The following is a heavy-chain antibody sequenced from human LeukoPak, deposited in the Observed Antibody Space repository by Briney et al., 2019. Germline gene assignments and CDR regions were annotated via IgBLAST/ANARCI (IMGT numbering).Heavy chain of an antibody. CDR3: ARARYSGNKGSWFDP. CDR1: GGSISSYY. V-gene: IGHV4-4*07. J-gene: IGHJ5*02. Sequence: SETLSLTCTVSGGSISSYYWSWIRQPAGKGLEWIGRIYTSGSTNYNPSLKSRVTMSVDTSKNQFSLKLSSVTAADTAVYYCARARYSGNKGSWFDPWGQGTLVTVSS. CDR2: IYTSGST. D-gene: IGHD1-26*01.